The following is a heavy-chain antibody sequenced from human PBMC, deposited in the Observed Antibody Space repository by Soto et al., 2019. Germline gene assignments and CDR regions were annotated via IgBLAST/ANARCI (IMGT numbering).Heavy chain of an antibody. J-gene: IGHJ5*02. CDR2: VYYSGST. CDR3: PRGAAGRNWFDP. CDR1: GGSISSGGYY. Sequence: QGERQESGPGLVKHSQTLSRTCTVSGGSISSGGYYWSWIRQHPGKGLEWIGYVYYSGSTYYNPSLKSRVTISVDTSNNQFSLKMSSVTAADTAVYYCPRGAAGRNWFDPWGQGTLVTVSS. D-gene: IGHD3-10*01. V-gene: IGHV4-31*03.